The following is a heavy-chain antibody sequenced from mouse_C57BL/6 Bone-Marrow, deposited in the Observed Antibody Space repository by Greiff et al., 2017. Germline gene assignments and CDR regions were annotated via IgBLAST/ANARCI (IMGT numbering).Heavy chain of an antibody. J-gene: IGHJ2*01. CDR2: IYPNSGST. V-gene: IGHV1-64*01. D-gene: IGHD1-1*01. Sequence: QVQLQQPGAELVKPGASVKLSCKASGYTFTSYWMHWVKQRPGQGLEWIGKIYPNSGSTNYNEKFKGKATLTVAKSSSTAYMQLSSLTSEDSAVYYFARGYYGPDYWGQGTTLTVSS. CDR1: GYTFTSYW. CDR3: ARGYYGPDY.